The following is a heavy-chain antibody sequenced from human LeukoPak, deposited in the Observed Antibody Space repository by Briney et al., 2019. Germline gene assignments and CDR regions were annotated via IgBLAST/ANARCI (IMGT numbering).Heavy chain of an antibody. D-gene: IGHD6-13*01. CDR3: ARDLMGIAYRGAFYY. Sequence: PGGSLRLSCAASGFTFSSYSMNWVRQAPGKGLEWVSSISTSSSYIYYADSVKGRFTVSRDNAKNSLYLQMNSLRAEDTAVYYCARDLMGIAYRGAFYYWGQGTLVTVSS. V-gene: IGHV3-21*04. CDR1: GFTFSSYS. CDR2: ISTSSSYI. J-gene: IGHJ4*02.